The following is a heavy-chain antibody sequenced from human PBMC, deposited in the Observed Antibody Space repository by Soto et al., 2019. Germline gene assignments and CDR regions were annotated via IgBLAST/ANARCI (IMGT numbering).Heavy chain of an antibody. Sequence: QVQLVQSGAEVKKPGSSVKVSCKASGGNFNNYAISWVRQAPAQGLQWMGGIIPIIDTTHYAQKLQGRVTIIADRGRTTVYMELTGLTSDASATSFCARVPRDRDAFSLWGQGTVVTVSS. D-gene: IGHD2-21*01. V-gene: IGHV1-69*06. CDR1: GGNFNNYA. CDR3: ARVPRDRDAFSL. CDR2: IIPIIDTT. J-gene: IGHJ3*01.